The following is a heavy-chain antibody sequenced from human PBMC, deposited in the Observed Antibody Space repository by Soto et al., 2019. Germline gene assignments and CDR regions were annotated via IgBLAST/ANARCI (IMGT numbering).Heavy chain of an antibody. Sequence: PGESLKISCKVSGYSFTSYWIGWVRQMPGKGLEWMGIIYPGDSDTRYSPSFQGQVTISADKSISTAYLQWSSLKASDTAMYYCARQDYYDSSGYPFDYWGQGTLVTVSS. CDR3: ARQDYYDSSGYPFDY. J-gene: IGHJ4*02. CDR2: IYPGDSDT. D-gene: IGHD3-22*01. CDR1: GYSFTSYW. V-gene: IGHV5-51*01.